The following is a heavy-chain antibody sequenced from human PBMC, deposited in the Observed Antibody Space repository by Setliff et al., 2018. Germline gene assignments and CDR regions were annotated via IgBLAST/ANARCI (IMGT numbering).Heavy chain of an antibody. J-gene: IGHJ5*02. D-gene: IGHD2-2*01. CDR2: ISAEKGNI. CDR3: VRAPPTVVIPPGRAFFDP. CDR1: GYTFTSYG. Sequence: GASVKVSCKASGYTFTSYGVSWVRQAPGQGLEWMGWISAEKGNIKEAQKGQGRVNMTTDTYTSTANMELRSLRSDDTAVYYCVRAPPTVVIPPGRAFFDPWGQGTPVTVSS. V-gene: IGHV1-18*01.